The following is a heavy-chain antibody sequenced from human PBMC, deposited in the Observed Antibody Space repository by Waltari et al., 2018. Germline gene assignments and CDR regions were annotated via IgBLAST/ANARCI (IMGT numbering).Heavy chain of an antibody. J-gene: IGHJ6*02. Sequence: QVQLVQSGAEVKKPGSSVKVSCKASGGTFSSYAISWVRQAPGQGLEWMGGIIPIFGIENYGQKFQGRVTITADEATSTAYMELSSLRSEDTAVYYCARDLDMVRGVIAEQYYYGMDVWGQGTTVTVSS. CDR1: GGTFSSYA. D-gene: IGHD3-10*01. V-gene: IGHV1-69*01. CDR3: ARDLDMVRGVIAEQYYYGMDV. CDR2: IIPIFGIE.